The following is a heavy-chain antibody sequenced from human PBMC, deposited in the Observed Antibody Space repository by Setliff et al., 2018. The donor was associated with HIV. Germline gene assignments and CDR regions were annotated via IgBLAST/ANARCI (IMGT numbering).Heavy chain of an antibody. J-gene: IGHJ4*02. Sequence: KTSETLSLTCSVSDGSMTSGSYYWGWIRQPPGKGLEWIGSVYYSGTTYYNPSLKSRLRMSVDTSKNQFTLKVISMTAADTAVYYCARLSCSSSSCPFDYWVQGTLVTVSS. CDR1: DGSMTSGSYY. CDR3: ARLSCSSSSCPFDY. D-gene: IGHD2-2*01. CDR2: VYYSGTT. V-gene: IGHV4-39*06.